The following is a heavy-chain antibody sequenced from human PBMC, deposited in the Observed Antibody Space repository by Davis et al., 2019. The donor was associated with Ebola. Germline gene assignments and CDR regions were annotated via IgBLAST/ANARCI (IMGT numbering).Heavy chain of an antibody. V-gene: IGHV3-33*01. CDR3: ARGRSWIQQDFDY. CDR2: IWYDGSNK. D-gene: IGHD5-18*01. CDR1: GFTFSSYG. J-gene: IGHJ4*02. Sequence: GESLKISCAASGFTFSSYGMHWVRQAPGKGLEWVAVIWYDGSNKYYADSVKGRFTISRDNSKNTLYLQMNSLRAEDTAVYYCARGRSWIQQDFDYWGQGTLVTVSS.